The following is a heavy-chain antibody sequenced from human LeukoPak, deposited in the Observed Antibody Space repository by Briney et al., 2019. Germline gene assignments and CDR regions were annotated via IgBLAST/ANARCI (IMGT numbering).Heavy chain of an antibody. CDR2: ISYDGSNK. J-gene: IGHJ6*03. CDR3: ARGGYYGSGSYGTLYYYYYMDV. V-gene: IGHV3-30*04. CDR1: GFTFSSYA. D-gene: IGHD3-10*01. Sequence: GGSLRLSCAASGFTFSSYAMHWVRQAPGKGLEWVAVISYDGSNKYYADSVKGRFTISRDTSKNTLYLQMNSLRAEDTAVYYCARGGYYGSGSYGTLYYYYYMDVWGKGTTVTVSS.